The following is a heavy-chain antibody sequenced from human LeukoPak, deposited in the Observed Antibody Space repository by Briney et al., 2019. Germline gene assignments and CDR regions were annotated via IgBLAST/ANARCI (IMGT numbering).Heavy chain of an antibody. J-gene: IGHJ3*02. D-gene: IGHD3-3*01. V-gene: IGHV5-51*01. CDR3: ASGEGYDFWRPGAFDI. CDR1: GYSFTSYW. Sequence: GESLKISCKGSGYSFTSYWIGWVRQMPGKGLEWMGIIYPGDSDTRYSPSFQGQVTISADKSISTAYLQWSSLKASDTAMYYCASGEGYDFWRPGAFDIWGQGTMVTVSS. CDR2: IYPGDSDT.